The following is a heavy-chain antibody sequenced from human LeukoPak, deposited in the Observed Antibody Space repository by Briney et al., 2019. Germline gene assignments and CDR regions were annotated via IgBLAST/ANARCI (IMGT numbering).Heavy chain of an antibody. CDR3: AKAASPKSRRYGMDV. Sequence: GGSLRLSCAASGFTFDEYAMHWVRQAPGKGLEWVSLISWDGGSTYYADSVKGRFTISRDNSKNSLYLQMNSLRAEDTALYYCAKAASPKSRRYGMDVWGKGTTVTVSS. CDR1: GFTFDEYA. V-gene: IGHV3-43D*04. CDR2: ISWDGGST. J-gene: IGHJ6*04.